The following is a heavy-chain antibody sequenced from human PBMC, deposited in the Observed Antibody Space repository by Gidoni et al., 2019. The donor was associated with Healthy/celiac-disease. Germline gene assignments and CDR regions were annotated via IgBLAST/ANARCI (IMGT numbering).Heavy chain of an antibody. CDR2: IYSGGST. CDR3: ARPTSPGRYCSGGSCSDY. D-gene: IGHD2-15*01. J-gene: IGHJ4*02. V-gene: IGHV3-66*02. CDR1: GFTVSSNY. Sequence: EVQLVVSGGGLVQPGGSLRLSCAASGFTVSSNYMSWVRQAPGKGLEWVSVIYSGGSTYYADSVKGRFTISRDNSKNTLYLQMNSLRAEDTAVYYCARPTSPGRYCSGGSCSDYWGQGTLVTVSS.